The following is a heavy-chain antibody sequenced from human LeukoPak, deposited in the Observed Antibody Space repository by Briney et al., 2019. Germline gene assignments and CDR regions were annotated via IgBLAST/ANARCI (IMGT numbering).Heavy chain of an antibody. D-gene: IGHD6-6*01. CDR1: GYIFTSYY. CDR2: INPSGDTT. Sequence: GASVKVSCKASGYIFTSYYIHWVRQAPGQGLEWMGVINPSGDTTTYAQKFQGRVTMTRDMSTSTVYMELSSLRSEDTAVYYCAREYSSSSGDAFDIWGQGTMVTVSS. CDR3: AREYSSSSGDAFDI. J-gene: IGHJ3*02. V-gene: IGHV1-46*01.